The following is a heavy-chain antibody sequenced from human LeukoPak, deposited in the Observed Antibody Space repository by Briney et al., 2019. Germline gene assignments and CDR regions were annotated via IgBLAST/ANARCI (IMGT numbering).Heavy chain of an antibody. V-gene: IGHV4-59*01. Sequence: PSETLSLTCTASGGSISSYYWSWIRQPPGKGLEWIGYIYYSGSTNYNPSLKSRVTISVDTSKNQFSLKLSSVTAADTAVYYCARWGEVRGYSYGYYFYYWGQGTLVTVSS. CDR1: GGSISSYY. D-gene: IGHD5-18*01. CDR2: IYYSGST. J-gene: IGHJ4*02. CDR3: ARWGEVRGYSYGYYFYY.